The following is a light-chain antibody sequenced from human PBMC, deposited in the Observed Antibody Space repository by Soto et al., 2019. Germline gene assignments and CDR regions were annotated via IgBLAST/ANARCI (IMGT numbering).Light chain of an antibody. J-gene: IGLJ1*01. V-gene: IGLV2-14*01. CDR3: SSYTSSSTLV. CDR1: SSDVGGYNY. Sequence: QSPITQAPRVGRSPGHWFTTSCTGTSSDVGGYNYVSWYQQHPGKAPKLMIYDVSNRPSGVSNRFSGSKSGNTASLTISGLQAEDEADYYCSSYTSSSTLVFGTGTKVTVL. CDR2: DVS.